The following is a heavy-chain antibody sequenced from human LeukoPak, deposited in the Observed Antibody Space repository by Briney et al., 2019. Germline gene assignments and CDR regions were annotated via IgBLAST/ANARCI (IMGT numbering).Heavy chain of an antibody. CDR3: AKPHFDY. J-gene: IGHJ4*02. CDR2: ISGSGGST. Sequence: PGGSLRLSCAASGFIFRIYGMTWVRQAPGKGLEWVSGISGSGGSTYYADSLKGRFTISRDNSKNTLYLQMNSLRAEDTAVYYCAKPHFDYWGQGTLVTVSS. CDR1: GFIFRIYG. V-gene: IGHV3-23*01.